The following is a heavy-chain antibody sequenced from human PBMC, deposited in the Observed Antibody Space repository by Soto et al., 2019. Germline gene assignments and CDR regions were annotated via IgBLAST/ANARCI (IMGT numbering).Heavy chain of an antibody. J-gene: IGHJ4*02. CDR1: GFTFSSYG. V-gene: IGHV3-30*03. D-gene: IGHD3-22*01. CDR3: AREFRPFYYYDSSGFPFDY. CDR2: ISYDGSNK. Sequence: QVQLVESGGGVVQPGRSLRLSCAASGFTFSSYGMHWVRQAPGKGLEWVAVISYDGSNKYYADSVKGRFTISRDNSKNTLYLQMNSLRAEDTAVYYCAREFRPFYYYDSSGFPFDYWGQGTLVTVSS.